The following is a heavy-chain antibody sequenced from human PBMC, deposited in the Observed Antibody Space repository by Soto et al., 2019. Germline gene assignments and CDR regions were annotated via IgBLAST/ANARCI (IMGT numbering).Heavy chain of an antibody. V-gene: IGHV5-51*01. CDR1: GYSFTSYW. Sequence: GESLKISCKGSGYSFTSYWIGWVRQMPGKGLECMGIIYPGDSDTRYSPSFQGQVTISADKSISTAYLQWSSLKASDTAMYYCARAAVLTMTLPPDAFDIWGQGTMVTVSS. CDR3: ARAAVLTMTLPPDAFDI. J-gene: IGHJ3*02. CDR2: IYPGDSDT. D-gene: IGHD3-22*01.